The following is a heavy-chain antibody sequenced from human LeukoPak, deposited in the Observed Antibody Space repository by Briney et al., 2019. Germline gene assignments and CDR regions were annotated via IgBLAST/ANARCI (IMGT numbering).Heavy chain of an antibody. J-gene: IGHJ4*02. V-gene: IGHV3-7*01. Sequence: GGSLRLSCAASGFTFSSYWMSWVRQAPGKGLEWVANIKQDGSEKYYVDSVKGRFTISRDNAKNSLYLQMNSLRAEDTAVYYCARDSSGWHMEYYFDYWGQGTLVTVSS. CDR1: GFTFSSYW. CDR3: ARDSSGWHMEYYFDY. D-gene: IGHD6-19*01. CDR2: IKQDGSEK.